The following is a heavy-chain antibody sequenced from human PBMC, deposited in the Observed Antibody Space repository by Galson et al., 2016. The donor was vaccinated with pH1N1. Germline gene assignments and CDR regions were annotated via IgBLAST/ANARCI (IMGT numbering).Heavy chain of an antibody. CDR3: ARGLREFDY. V-gene: IGHV3-49*04. CDR1: GFTFTNYA. Sequence: SLRLSCAASGFTFTNYAMNWVRQAPGMGLQWVGFIRTKAHGGTTEYAAPVKGKFIISRDDSKNIAYLQVNSLKTEDTAVYYCARGLREFDYWGQGTLVTVSS. J-gene: IGHJ4*02. CDR2: IRTKAHGGTT.